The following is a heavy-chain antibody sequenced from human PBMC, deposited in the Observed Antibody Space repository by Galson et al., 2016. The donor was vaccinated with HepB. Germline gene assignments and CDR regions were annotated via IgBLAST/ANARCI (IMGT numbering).Heavy chain of an antibody. Sequence: SLRPSCAASGFTFSNYNMNWVRQAPGKGLEWVSYIRSSSSIKYYTNSVKGRFTISRDNAKNSLFLQMNSLRDEDTAVYYCATLGSYSGSFQSYGLDVWGQGTTVTVSS. D-gene: IGHD1-26*01. J-gene: IGHJ6*02. V-gene: IGHV3-48*02. CDR1: GFTFSNYN. CDR2: IRSSSSIK. CDR3: ATLGSYSGSFQSYGLDV.